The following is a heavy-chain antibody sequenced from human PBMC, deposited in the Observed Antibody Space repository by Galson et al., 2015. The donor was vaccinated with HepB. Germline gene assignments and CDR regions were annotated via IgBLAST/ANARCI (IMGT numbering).Heavy chain of an antibody. Sequence: SLRLSCAASGFTFSNYGMHWVRQAPGKGLEWVAVISYDGRNKYYADSVKGRFTISRDNSKNTLYLQMNSLRAEDTAVYYCAGSSGSYFDYWGQGTLVTVPS. CDR2: ISYDGRNK. CDR1: GFTFSNYG. D-gene: IGHD3-10*01. J-gene: IGHJ4*02. CDR3: AGSSGSYFDY. V-gene: IGHV3-30*03.